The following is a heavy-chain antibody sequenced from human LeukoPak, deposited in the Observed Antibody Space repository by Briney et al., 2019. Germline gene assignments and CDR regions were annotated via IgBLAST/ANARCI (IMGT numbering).Heavy chain of an antibody. J-gene: IGHJ4*02. V-gene: IGHV4-38-2*01. CDR3: ARHYFRGDYYSDY. CDR2: IYYSGST. CDR1: GYSISSGYY. D-gene: IGHD3-16*01. Sequence: KPSETLSLTRAVPGYSISSGYYWGWIRQPPGKGREWIGSIYYSGSTYYNPSLKSRVTISVDTSKNQFSLKLSSVTAADTAVYYCARHYFRGDYYSDYWGQGTLVTVSS.